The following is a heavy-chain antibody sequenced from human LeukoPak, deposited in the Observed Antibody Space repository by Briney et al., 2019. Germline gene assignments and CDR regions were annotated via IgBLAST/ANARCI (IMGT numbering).Heavy chain of an antibody. J-gene: IGHJ3*02. V-gene: IGHV1-24*01. Sequence: ASVKVSCKASGYTFPSYFMHWVRQAPGKGLEWMGGFDPEDGETIYAQKFQGRVTMTEDTSTDTAYMELSSLRSEDTAVYYCATDRYCSGGSCYSGVTDAFDIWGQGTMVTVSS. CDR1: GYTFPSYF. CDR3: ATDRYCSGGSCYSGVTDAFDI. D-gene: IGHD2-15*01. CDR2: FDPEDGET.